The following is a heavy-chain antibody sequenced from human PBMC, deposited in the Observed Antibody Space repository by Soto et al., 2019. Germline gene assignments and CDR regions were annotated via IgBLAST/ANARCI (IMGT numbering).Heavy chain of an antibody. D-gene: IGHD3-10*01. Sequence: QVQLVQSGAEVKKPGSSVKVSCKASGGIFSTYAISWLRQAPGQGLEWMGGIIPLFGTPNYAQRFQGRVTITADESTSTAYMERSRLRSEDTAVYYCARDRDDYGSGNYYNRIDFWGQGTRVTAAS. V-gene: IGHV1-69*01. CDR1: GGIFSTYA. CDR2: IIPLFGTP. CDR3: ARDRDDYGSGNYYNRIDF. J-gene: IGHJ4*02.